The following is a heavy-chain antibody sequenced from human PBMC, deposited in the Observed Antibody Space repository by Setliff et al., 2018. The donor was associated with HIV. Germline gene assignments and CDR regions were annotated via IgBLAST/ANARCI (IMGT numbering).Heavy chain of an antibody. CDR3: ARSIRANWGGNDAFDF. CDR1: GLTFSNYW. J-gene: IGHJ3*01. D-gene: IGHD7-27*01. Sequence: GGSLRLSCAASGLTFSNYWMNWVRQAPGRGLEWVANIKQDGSEEYYVDSVKGRFTISRDNAKNSLILQMNSLTVEDTAVYYCARSIRANWGGNDAFDFWGQGTKVTVSS. V-gene: IGHV3-7*01. CDR2: IKQDGSEE.